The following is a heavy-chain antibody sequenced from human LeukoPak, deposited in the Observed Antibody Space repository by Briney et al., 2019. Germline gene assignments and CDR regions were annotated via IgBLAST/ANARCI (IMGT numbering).Heavy chain of an antibody. V-gene: IGHV4-59*01. CDR2: IHYSGST. D-gene: IGHD6-13*01. J-gene: IGHJ4*02. Sequence: SETLSLTCAVSGGSISTYYWSWIRQPPGRGLEWIGSIHYSGSTSYNSSLKSRVTISVDTSKNQFSLKLSSVTPADTAVYYCARQVYSSSWSYYFEYWGQGTLVTVSS. CDR1: GGSISTYY. CDR3: ARQVYSSSWSYYFEY.